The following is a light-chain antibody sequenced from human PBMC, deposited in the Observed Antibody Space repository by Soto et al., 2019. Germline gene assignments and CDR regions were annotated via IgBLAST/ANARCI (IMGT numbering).Light chain of an antibody. CDR3: QQYNTYWP. CDR1: QTNSQW. CDR2: DAS. V-gene: IGKV1-5*01. J-gene: IGKJ1*01. Sequence: DIHLTQSPSTLSASVGARVTITCRASQTNSQWLAWYQRKPGKAPKLLIYDASSLENGVPSNFSGSGSGRECHLPLRRQLTDDFATYDCQQYNTYWPVGQRKKGGI.